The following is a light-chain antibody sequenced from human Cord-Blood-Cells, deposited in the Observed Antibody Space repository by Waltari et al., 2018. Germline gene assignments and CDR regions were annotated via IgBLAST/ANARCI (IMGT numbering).Light chain of an antibody. CDR1: QSVSSSY. Sequence: EIVLTQSPGILSLSPGERATLSCRASQSVSSSYLAWYQQKPGQAPRLLIYGASSRATGIPDRFSGSGSGTDFTLTISRLEPEDFAVYYCQQYGRGLTFGGGTKVEIK. CDR2: GAS. V-gene: IGKV3-20*01. J-gene: IGKJ4*01. CDR3: QQYGRGLT.